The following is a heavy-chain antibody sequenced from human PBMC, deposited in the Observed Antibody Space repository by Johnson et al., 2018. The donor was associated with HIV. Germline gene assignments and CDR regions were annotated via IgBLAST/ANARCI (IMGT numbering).Heavy chain of an antibody. CDR2: IRWDGAIT. Sequence: VQLVESGGGVVRPGGSLRLSCAASGFTFDDYAMHWVRQAPGNGLEWVSLIRWDGAITHYADSVKGRFTISRDNSRNSLYLQMKSLRPEDTALDYWARAEICEGRGGDFAFDIWGRGTMVTVSS. CDR3: ARAEICEGRGGDFAFDI. CDR1: GFTFDDYA. V-gene: IGHV3-43D*03. J-gene: IGHJ3*02. D-gene: IGHD3-10*01.